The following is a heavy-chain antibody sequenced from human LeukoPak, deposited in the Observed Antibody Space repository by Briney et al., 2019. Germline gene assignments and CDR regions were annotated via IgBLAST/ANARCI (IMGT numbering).Heavy chain of an antibody. CDR2: ISDSGGRT. CDR1: GITLSNYD. CDR3: AKRGVVIRVILVGFHKEAYYFDS. Sequence: GGSLRLSCAVSGITLSNYDMSWVRQAPGKGLEWVAGISDSGGRTNYADSVKGRFTISRDNPKNTLYLQMNSLRPEDTAVYFCAKRGVVIRVILVGFHKEAYYFDSWGQGVLVTVSS. D-gene: IGHD3-22*01. J-gene: IGHJ4*02. V-gene: IGHV3-23*01.